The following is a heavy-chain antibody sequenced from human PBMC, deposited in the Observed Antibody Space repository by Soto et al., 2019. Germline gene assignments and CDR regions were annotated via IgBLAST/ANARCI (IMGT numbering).Heavy chain of an antibody. CDR1: GYTFTNYG. J-gene: IGHJ4*02. Sequence: GASVKVSCKASGYTFTNYGITWVRQAPGQGLEWMGWISAYNGDTHYTQRLQGRVTMTTDTSTSTAYMELRSLRSDDTAVYYCATTPGIAVAGPVHYWGQGTLVTVSS. CDR3: ATTPGIAVAGPVHY. V-gene: IGHV1-18*01. D-gene: IGHD6-19*01. CDR2: ISAYNGDT.